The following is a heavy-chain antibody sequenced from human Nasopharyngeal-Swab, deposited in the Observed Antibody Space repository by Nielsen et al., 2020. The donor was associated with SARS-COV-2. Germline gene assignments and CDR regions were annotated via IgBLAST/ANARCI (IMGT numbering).Heavy chain of an antibody. CDR1: GFTFSDYY. CDR3: ASGKHYDSSGYYTRFGAFDI. V-gene: IGHV3-11*04. J-gene: IGHJ3*02. CDR2: ISSSGSTI. D-gene: IGHD3-22*01. Sequence: LSLTCAASGFTFSDYYMSWIRQAPGKGLEWVSYISSSGSTIYYADSVKGRFTISRDNAKNSLDLQMNSLRAEDTAVYYCASGKHYDSSGYYTRFGAFDIWGQGTMVTVSS.